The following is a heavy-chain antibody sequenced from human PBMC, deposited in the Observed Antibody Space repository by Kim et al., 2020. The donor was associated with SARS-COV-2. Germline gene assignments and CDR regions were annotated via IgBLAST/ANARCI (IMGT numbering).Heavy chain of an antibody. V-gene: IGHV4-31*02. J-gene: IGHJ4*02. Sequence: LKDRGTISVDTSKNQFSLKLSSVTAADTAVYYCARGRITIFGVVTEFDYWGQGTLVTVSS. CDR3: ARGRITIFGVVTEFDY. D-gene: IGHD3-3*01.